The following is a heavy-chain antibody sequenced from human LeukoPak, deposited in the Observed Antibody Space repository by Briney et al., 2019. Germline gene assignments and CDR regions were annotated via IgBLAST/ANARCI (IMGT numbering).Heavy chain of an antibody. J-gene: IGHJ6*02. CDR1: GYTLTELS. CDR2: FDPEDGET. CDR3: ARRPPRGMDV. Sequence: ASVKVSCKVSGYTLTELSMHWVRQAPGKGLEWMGGFDPEDGETIYAQKFQGRVTMTTDTSTSTAYMELRSLRSDDTAVYYCARRPPRGMDVWGQGTTVTVSS. V-gene: IGHV1-24*01.